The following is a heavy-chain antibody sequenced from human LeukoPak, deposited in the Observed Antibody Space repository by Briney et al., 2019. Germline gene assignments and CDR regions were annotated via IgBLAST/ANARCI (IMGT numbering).Heavy chain of an antibody. CDR3: AELGITMIGGV. CDR1: GFTFSSYS. J-gene: IGHJ6*04. CDR2: ISSSSSYI. Sequence: GGSLRLSCAASGFTFSSYSMNWVRQAPGRGLEWVSSISSSSSYIYYADSVKGRFTISRDNAKNSLYLQMNSLRAEDTAVYYCAELGITMIGGVWGKGTTVTISS. V-gene: IGHV3-21*01. D-gene: IGHD3-10*02.